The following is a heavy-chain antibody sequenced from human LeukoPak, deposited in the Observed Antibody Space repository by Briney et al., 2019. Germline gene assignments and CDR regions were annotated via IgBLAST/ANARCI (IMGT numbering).Heavy chain of an antibody. Sequence: ASVKVSCKASGGPYRYSITWVRQGPGQGLEWMGGIIPPSGTANYAQKFQGRVTITKDDSTSTTYMELSSLRSEDTAVYYCTTYGANVAEYFEHWGQGTLLAVSS. V-gene: IGHV1-69*05. CDR2: IIPPSGTA. J-gene: IGHJ1*01. D-gene: IGHD4/OR15-4a*01. CDR1: GGPYRYS. CDR3: TTYGANVAEYFEH.